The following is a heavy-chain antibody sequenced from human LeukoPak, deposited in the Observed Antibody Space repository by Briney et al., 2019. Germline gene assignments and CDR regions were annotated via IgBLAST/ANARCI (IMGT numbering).Heavy chain of an antibody. V-gene: IGHV3-13*01. CDR2: IGTIGDT. J-gene: IGHJ4*02. D-gene: IGHD3-16*01. CDR3: VRESNAAGGGNLQAFNF. Sequence: PGGSLRLSCAASGFTFSTYDFHWVRQRTEKGLEWVSAIGTIGDTYYADSVRGRFTISREDAKSSLYLQMNSLRDGDTAVYYCVRESNAAGGGNLQAFNFWGQGTLVTVSS. CDR1: GFTFSTYD.